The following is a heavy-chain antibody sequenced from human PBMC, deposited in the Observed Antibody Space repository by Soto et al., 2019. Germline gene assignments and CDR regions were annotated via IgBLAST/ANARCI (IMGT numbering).Heavy chain of an antibody. Sequence: GGSLRLSCAASGFTFSSYSMNWVRQAPGKGLEWVSYISSSSSTIYYADSVKGRFTISRDNAKNSLYLQMNSLRAEDTAVYYCARELRFLEWFCDYWGQGTLVTVSS. CDR2: ISSSSSTI. CDR3: ARELRFLEWFCDY. V-gene: IGHV3-48*01. CDR1: GFTFSSYS. J-gene: IGHJ4*02. D-gene: IGHD3-3*01.